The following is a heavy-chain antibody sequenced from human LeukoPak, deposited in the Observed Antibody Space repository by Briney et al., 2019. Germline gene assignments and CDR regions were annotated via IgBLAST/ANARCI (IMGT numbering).Heavy chain of an antibody. Sequence: GGSLRLSCAASGFTFSNFAMSWVRQAPGKGLEWVSSISGSGISTYYADSLKGRFTISRDNFKNTLFLQLNGLRAEDTAVYYCAKDLRGYDMGFDYWGQGTLVTVSS. J-gene: IGHJ4*02. CDR3: AKDLRGYDMGFDY. D-gene: IGHD5-12*01. CDR1: GFTFSNFA. V-gene: IGHV3-23*01. CDR2: ISGSGIST.